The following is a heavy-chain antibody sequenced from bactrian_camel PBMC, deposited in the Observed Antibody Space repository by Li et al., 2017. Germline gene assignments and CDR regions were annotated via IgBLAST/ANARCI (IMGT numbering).Heavy chain of an antibody. Sequence: VQLVESGGGLVQPGGSLRLSCAASGFTFKDYDMSWVRQAPGKGLEWVSGLNSGGTTYYADSVKGRFTISRDNAKNTAYLQLTSLKIEDMAMYYCAKDRMTLGDFVYWGQGTQVTVS. CDR1: GFTFKDYD. V-gene: IGHV3S40*01. CDR3: AKDRMTLGDFVY. CDR2: LNSGGTT. J-gene: IGHJ6*01. D-gene: IGHD3*01.